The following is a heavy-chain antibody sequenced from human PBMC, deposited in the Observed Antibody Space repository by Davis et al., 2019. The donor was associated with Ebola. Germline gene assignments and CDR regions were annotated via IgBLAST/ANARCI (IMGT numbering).Heavy chain of an antibody. Sequence: PGGSLRLSCAASGFTFSRYGMHWARQAPGKGLEWVTFIKSDGSEKVYVDSVEGRFTISRDNSKNTLYLQMNSLTPEGTAVYYCAKDDTPMDVWGPGTTVTVSS. CDR3: AKDDTPMDV. V-gene: IGHV3-30*02. CDR2: IKSDGSEK. CDR1: GFTFSRYG. J-gene: IGHJ6*02. D-gene: IGHD2-15*01.